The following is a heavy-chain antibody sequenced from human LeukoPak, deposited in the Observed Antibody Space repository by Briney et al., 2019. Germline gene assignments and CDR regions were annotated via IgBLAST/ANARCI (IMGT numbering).Heavy chain of an antibody. V-gene: IGHV6-1*01. CDR1: GDSVSSNSAA. CDR2: TYYRSKWYN. Sequence: SQTLSLTCAISGDSVSSNSAAWNWIRQSPSRGLEWLGRTYYRSKWYNDYAVSVKSRITINPDTSKNQFSLQLNSVTPEDTAVYYCARASYSLHKAGIRGAAAAPDYYYYYMDVWGKGTTVTVSS. D-gene: IGHD6-13*01. CDR3: ARASYSLHKAGIRGAAAAPDYYYYYMDV. J-gene: IGHJ6*03.